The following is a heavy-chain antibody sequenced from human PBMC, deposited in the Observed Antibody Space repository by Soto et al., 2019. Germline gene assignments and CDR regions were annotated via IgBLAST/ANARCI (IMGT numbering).Heavy chain of an antibody. J-gene: IGHJ5*02. V-gene: IGHV4-59*13. CDR2: TYYTGST. D-gene: IGHD3-10*01. CDR3: ATDSAGRGPFDP. Sequence: SETLSLTCTISGGSFSTNYWSWIRQAPGKGLEWIGYTYYTGSTKYNPSLKSRASISVDTSKNQFSPTLNSAAAADTAVYYCATDSAGRGPFDPWGPGILVTVSS. CDR1: GGSFSTNY.